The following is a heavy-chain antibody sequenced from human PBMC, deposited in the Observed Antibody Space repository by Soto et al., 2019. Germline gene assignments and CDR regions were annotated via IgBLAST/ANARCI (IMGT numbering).Heavy chain of an antibody. CDR1: GDSISSSY. CDR3: VRDSRSDVYYYGMDV. Sequence: ASETLSLTCSVSGDSISSSYWSWIRQPPGKGLEWIGYIYYRGNTYYNPSLKSRATISIDTSKNQFSLKLSSVTAADTAMYYCVRDSRSDVYYYGMDVWGQGTTVTVSS. CDR2: IYYRGNT. V-gene: IGHV4-59*06. D-gene: IGHD3-16*01. J-gene: IGHJ6*02.